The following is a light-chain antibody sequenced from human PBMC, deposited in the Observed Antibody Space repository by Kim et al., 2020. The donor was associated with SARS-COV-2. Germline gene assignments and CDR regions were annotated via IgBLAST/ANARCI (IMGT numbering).Light chain of an antibody. CDR1: QSVSCN. CDR3: QQYNYWPPYT. V-gene: IGKV3-15*01. Sequence: PGDRAALSCRARQSVSCNFAWYHQKPGQAPRLRIYGAITRATGIPVRFSGSGSGTEFTLTTNILQSEDFAFYYGQQYNYWPPYTFVQRTKVDIK. CDR2: GAI. J-gene: IGKJ2*01.